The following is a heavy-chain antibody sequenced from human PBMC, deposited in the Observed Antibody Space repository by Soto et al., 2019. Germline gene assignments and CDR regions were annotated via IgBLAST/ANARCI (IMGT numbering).Heavy chain of an antibody. Sequence: QVQLQESGPGLVKPSQTLSLTCTVSGGSISSGGYYWSWIRRHPGRGLEWIGYIYYSGSTYYNPSLKSRVTISVDTSKNQFSLKLSSVTAADTAVYYCARVAVDTLDYGGTHRPEYFQHWGQGTLVTVSS. V-gene: IGHV4-31*03. CDR3: ARVAVDTLDYGGTHRPEYFQH. J-gene: IGHJ1*01. D-gene: IGHD4-17*01. CDR2: IYYSGST. CDR1: GGSISSGGYY.